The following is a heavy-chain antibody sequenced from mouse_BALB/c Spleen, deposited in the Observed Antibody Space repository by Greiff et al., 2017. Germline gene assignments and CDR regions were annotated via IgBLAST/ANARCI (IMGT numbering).Heavy chain of an antibody. Sequence: EVHLVESGGGLVKPGGSLKLSCAASGFTFSSYAMSWVRQTPEKRLEWVATISSGGSYTYYPDSVKGRFTISRDNAKNTLYLQMSSLRSEDTAMYYCARGGSMITTAWFAYWGQGTLVTVSA. D-gene: IGHD2-4*01. V-gene: IGHV5-9-3*01. J-gene: IGHJ3*01. CDR1: GFTFSSYA. CDR2: ISSGGSYT. CDR3: ARGGSMITTAWFAY.